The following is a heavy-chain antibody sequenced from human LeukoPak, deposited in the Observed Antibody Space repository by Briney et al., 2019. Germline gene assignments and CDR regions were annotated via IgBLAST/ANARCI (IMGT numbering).Heavy chain of an antibody. CDR1: GGSISSYY. V-gene: IGHV4-59*12. Sequence: PSETLSLTCTVSGGSISSYYWSWIRQPPGKGLEWIGYIYYSGSTNYNPSLKSRVTISVETSKNQFSLKLSSVTAADTAVYYCARRIVVVVATRQNWFDPWGQGTLVTVSS. D-gene: IGHD2-15*01. CDR2: IYYSGST. CDR3: ARRIVVVVATRQNWFDP. J-gene: IGHJ5*02.